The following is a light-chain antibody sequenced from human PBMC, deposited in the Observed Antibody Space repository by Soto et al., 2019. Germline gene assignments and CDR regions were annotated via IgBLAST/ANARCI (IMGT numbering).Light chain of an antibody. CDR1: QSISSY. CDR2: AAS. Sequence: DIQMSQSPATLSASVGERVAITSRASQSISSYLNWYQQKPGKAPKLLIYAASSLQSGVPSRFSGSGSGTDFTLTICSLQPEDFATYYFQQSYSTLLTFGGGTKVDIK. J-gene: IGKJ4*01. V-gene: IGKV1-39*01. CDR3: QQSYSTLLT.